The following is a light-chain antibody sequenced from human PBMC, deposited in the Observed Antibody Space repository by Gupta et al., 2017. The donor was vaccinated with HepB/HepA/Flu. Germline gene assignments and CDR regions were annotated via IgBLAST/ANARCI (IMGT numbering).Light chain of an antibody. CDR2: KNN. CDR3: ALWDDSLNGVI. J-gene: IGLJ2*01. V-gene: IGLV1-44*01. CDR1: TSNIGSNS. Sequence: QSVLTQPPSMSDTPGQRVTISCSGTTSNIGSNSVSWYQQLPGTTPRLVIFKNNQRPSGGPERFSGFRAGTSASLVIDGLQSEDEAVYHCALWDDSLNGVIFGGGTKLTVL.